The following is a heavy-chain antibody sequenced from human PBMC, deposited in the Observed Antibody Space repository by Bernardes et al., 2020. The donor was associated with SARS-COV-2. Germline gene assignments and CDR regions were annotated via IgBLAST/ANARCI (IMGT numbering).Heavy chain of an antibody. CDR2: VNRSGGGT. J-gene: IGHJ4*02. D-gene: IGHD3-10*01. V-gene: IGHV1-46*03. CDR1: GYTLSRYS. Sequence: ASVKVSCMTSGYTLSRYSTHWVRQAPGQGLEWMGIVNRSGGGTSYARKFQGRVTMTRDTSTTTEYMELSSLSSEDTAMYYCARDLGLGSYYTDYWGQGTLVTVSS. CDR3: ARDLGLGSYYTDY.